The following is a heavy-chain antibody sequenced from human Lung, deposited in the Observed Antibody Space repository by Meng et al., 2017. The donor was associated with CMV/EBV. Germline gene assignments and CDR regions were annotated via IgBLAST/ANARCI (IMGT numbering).Heavy chain of an antibody. J-gene: IGHJ1*01. CDR2: IPHRGSS. Sequence: QVLLRESGPALGKPAEPLSLPCAVSGDSITNHNWWAWVRQPPGKGLEWIGEIPHRGSSAYNPSLKSRVSMSIDKSKNQFSLKLTSVTAADTAVYHCLRRSGGSVWGQGTLVTVSS. CDR1: GDSITNHNW. D-gene: IGHD3-10*01. V-gene: IGHV4-4*02. CDR3: LRRSGGSV.